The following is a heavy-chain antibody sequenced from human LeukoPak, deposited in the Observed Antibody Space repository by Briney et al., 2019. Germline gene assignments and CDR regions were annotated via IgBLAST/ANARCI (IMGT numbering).Heavy chain of an antibody. Sequence: GGSLRLSCAASGFTFSSYAMSWVRQAPGKGLEWVSAISGSGGSTYYADSVKGRFTISRDNSKNTLYLQMHSLRAEDTAVYYCAKVRYGENYYYYYYMDVRGKGTTVTVSS. CDR2: ISGSGGST. CDR3: AKVRYGENYYYYYYMDV. V-gene: IGHV3-23*01. J-gene: IGHJ6*03. D-gene: IGHD4/OR15-4a*01. CDR1: GFTFSSYA.